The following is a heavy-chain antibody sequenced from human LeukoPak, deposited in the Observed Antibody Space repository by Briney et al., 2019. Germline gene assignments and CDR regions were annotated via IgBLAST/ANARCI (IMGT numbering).Heavy chain of an antibody. CDR1: GITFSSYS. V-gene: IGHV3-30*18. CDR2: ISYDGSNK. Sequence: GGSLRLSCAASGITFSSYSMNWVRQAPGKGLEGLAVISYDGSNKYYADSVTRRFTISSDNAKNSPYLQMNSLRAEATAVYYCAELGITMTGGVWGKGTTVTISS. J-gene: IGHJ6*04. D-gene: IGHD3-10*02. CDR3: AELGITMTGGV.